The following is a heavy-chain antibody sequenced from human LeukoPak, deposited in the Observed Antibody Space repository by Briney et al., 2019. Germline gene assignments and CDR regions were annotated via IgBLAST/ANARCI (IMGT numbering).Heavy chain of an antibody. D-gene: IGHD4-23*01. Sequence: GGSLKLSCAASGFTFSGSAMHWVRQASGKGLEWVGRIRSKANSYATAYAASVKGRFTISRDDSKNTAYLQMNSLKTEDTAVFYCTLSGGKMTYYYYYMDVWGKGTTVTVSS. V-gene: IGHV3-73*01. CDR1: GFTFSGSA. CDR2: IRSKANSYAT. CDR3: TLSGGKMTYYYYYMDV. J-gene: IGHJ6*03.